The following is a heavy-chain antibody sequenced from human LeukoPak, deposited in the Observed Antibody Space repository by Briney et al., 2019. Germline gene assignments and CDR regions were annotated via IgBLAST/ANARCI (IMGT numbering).Heavy chain of an antibody. J-gene: IGHJ5*02. CDR1: GYTFTGYY. V-gene: IGHV1-2*02. Sequence: ASVKVSCKASGYTFTGYYMHWVRQAPGQGLEWMGWINPNSGGTNYAQKFQGRVTMTRDTSISTAYMELSRLRSDDAAVYYCAREAQEGYCSSTSCYTGNWFDPWGQGNLVTVSS. CDR2: INPNSGGT. CDR3: AREAQEGYCSSTSCYTGNWFDP. D-gene: IGHD2-2*02.